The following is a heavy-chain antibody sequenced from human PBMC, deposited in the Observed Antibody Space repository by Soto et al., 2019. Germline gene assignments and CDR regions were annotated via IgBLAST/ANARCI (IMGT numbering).Heavy chain of an antibody. CDR1: GFTFSSYG. CDR3: VRTSTVLVRGANYGMDV. J-gene: IGHJ6*02. V-gene: IGHV3-33*01. CDR2: IWYDGSNK. D-gene: IGHD3-10*01. Sequence: GGSLRLSCAASGFTFSSYGMHWVRQAPGKGLEWVAVIWYDGSNKYYADSVKGRFTISRDNSKNTLYLQMNSLRAEDTAVYYCVRTSTVLVRGANYGMDVWGQGTTVTVSS.